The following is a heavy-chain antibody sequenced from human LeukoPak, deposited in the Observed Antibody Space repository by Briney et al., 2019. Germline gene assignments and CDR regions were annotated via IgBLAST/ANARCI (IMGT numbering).Heavy chain of an antibody. CDR3: ASWVVPAAQEVGWFDP. Sequence: GGSLRLSCAASGFTFSSYAMHWVRQAPGKGLEWVAVISYDGSNKYYADSVKGRFTISRDNSKNTLYLQMNSLRAEDTAVYYCASWVVPAAQEVGWFDPWGQGTLVTVSS. J-gene: IGHJ5*02. CDR2: ISYDGSNK. V-gene: IGHV3-30-3*01. D-gene: IGHD2-2*01. CDR1: GFTFSSYA.